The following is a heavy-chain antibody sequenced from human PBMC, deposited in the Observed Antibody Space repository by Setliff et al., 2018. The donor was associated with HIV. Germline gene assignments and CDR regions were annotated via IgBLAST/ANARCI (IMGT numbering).Heavy chain of an antibody. V-gene: IGHV4-59*06. Sequence: SETLSLTCDVYGGSFRGYYWTWIRQHPGKGLEWIGYSDYSGSAYYNPSLQNRVTVSVDAPKNQFSLKLSSLTAADTAMYYCAMAVADKGVYYLDYWGRGTLVTVSS. CDR3: AMAVADKGVYYLDY. J-gene: IGHJ4*02. D-gene: IGHD6-19*01. CDR2: SDYSGSA. CDR1: GGSFRGYY.